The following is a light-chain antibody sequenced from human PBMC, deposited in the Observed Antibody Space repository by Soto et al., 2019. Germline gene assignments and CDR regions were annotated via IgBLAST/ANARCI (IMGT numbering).Light chain of an antibody. CDR3: SSYTSSITWV. Sequence: QSVLTQPASVSGSPGQSITISCTGTSSDVGGYNYVSWYQQHPGKAPKLMISEVNNRPSGVSNRFSGSKSGNTASLTISGLQAEDEADYYCSSYTSSITWVFGGGTNVTVL. CDR2: EVN. CDR1: SSDVGGYNY. V-gene: IGLV2-14*01. J-gene: IGLJ2*01.